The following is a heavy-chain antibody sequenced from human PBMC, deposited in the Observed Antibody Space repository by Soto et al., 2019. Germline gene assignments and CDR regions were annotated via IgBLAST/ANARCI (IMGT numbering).Heavy chain of an antibody. V-gene: IGHV4-59*08. CDR1: GGSISSYY. D-gene: IGHD5-18*01. CDR2: IYYSGST. CDR3: ARHDPPMVTGQMASV. Sequence: SETLSLTCTVSGGSISSYYLSWIRQPPGKGLEWIGYIYYSGSTNYNPSLKSRVTISVDTSKNQFSLKLSSVTAADTVVYYCARHDPPMVTGQMASVWGKGTTVTVSS. J-gene: IGHJ6*04.